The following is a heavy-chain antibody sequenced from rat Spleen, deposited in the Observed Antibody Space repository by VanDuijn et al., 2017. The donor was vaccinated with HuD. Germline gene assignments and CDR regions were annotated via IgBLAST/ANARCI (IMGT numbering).Heavy chain of an antibody. V-gene: IGHV5-29*01. J-gene: IGHJ2*01. Sequence: EVQLVDSGGGLVQPGRSLKLSCAASGFTFSNFGMVWVRQAPTKGLEWVATISYDGSSTYYRDSVKGRFTISRDNAKSTLSLQMDSLRSEDTATYYCARRHYGYTDYFDYWGQGVMVTVSS. CDR3: ARRHYGYTDYFDY. D-gene: IGHD1-11*01. CDR1: GFTFSNFG. CDR2: ISYDGSST.